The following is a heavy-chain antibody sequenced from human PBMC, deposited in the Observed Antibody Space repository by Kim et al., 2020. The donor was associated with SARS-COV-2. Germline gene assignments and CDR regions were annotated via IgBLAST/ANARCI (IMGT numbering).Heavy chain of an antibody. CDR2: ISGSGGST. CDR3: AKTAEFGIEYFQH. V-gene: IGHV3-23*01. CDR1: GFTFSSYA. Sequence: GGSLRLSCAASGFTFSSYAMSWVRQAPGKGLEWVSGISGSGGSTYYADSVKGRFTISRDNSKNTLFLRMNSMRAEDTAVYYCAKTAEFGIEYFQHWGQGTLVTVSS. J-gene: IGHJ1*01. D-gene: IGHD3-10*01.